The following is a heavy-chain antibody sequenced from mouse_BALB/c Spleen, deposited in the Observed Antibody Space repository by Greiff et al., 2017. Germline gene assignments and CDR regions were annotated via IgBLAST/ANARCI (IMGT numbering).Heavy chain of an antibody. Sequence: QVQLQQPGAELVKPGAPVKLSCKASSYTFTSYWMNWVKQRPGRGLEWIGRIDPSDSETHYNQKFKDKATLTVDKSSSTDYIQLSSLTSEDSAVYYCARVQLGLDYWGQGTTLTVSS. D-gene: IGHD3-1*01. V-gene: IGHV1-69*02. CDR3: ARVQLGLDY. CDR2: IDPSDSET. J-gene: IGHJ2*01. CDR1: SYTFTSYW.